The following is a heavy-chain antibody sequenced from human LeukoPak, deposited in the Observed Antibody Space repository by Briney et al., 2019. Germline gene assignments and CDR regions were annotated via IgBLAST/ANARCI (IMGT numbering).Heavy chain of an antibody. V-gene: IGHV4-59*01. J-gene: IGHJ6*03. D-gene: IGHD3-10*01. CDR3: ARERGLWFGELLNMDV. Sequence: SETLSLTCTVSGGSISSYYWSWIRQPPGKGLEWIGYIYYSGSTNYNPSLKSRVTISVDTSKNQFSLKLSSVTAADTAVYYCARERGLWFGELLNMDVWGKGTTVTISS. CDR1: GGSISSYY. CDR2: IYYSGST.